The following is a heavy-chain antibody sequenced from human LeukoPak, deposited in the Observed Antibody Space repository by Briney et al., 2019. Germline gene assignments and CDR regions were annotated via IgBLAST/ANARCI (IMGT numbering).Heavy chain of an antibody. CDR1: GFTFSSYA. D-gene: IGHD6-13*01. V-gene: IGHV3-30-3*01. Sequence: GGSLRLSCAASGFTFSSYAMHWVRQAPGKGLEWVAVISYDGSNKYYADSVKGRFTISRDNSKNTLYLQMNSLRAEDTAVYYCARDAWYGSYIAARGIAAAGTLCYWGQGTLVTVSS. CDR2: ISYDGSNK. CDR3: ARDAWYGSYIAARGIAAAGTLCY. J-gene: IGHJ4*02.